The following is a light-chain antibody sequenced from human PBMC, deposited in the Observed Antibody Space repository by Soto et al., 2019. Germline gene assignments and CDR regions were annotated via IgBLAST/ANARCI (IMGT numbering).Light chain of an antibody. Sequence: DIQMTQSPSTLSASVRDRVTITCRASQTINSWLAWYQQKPGKAPKLLIYKASSLESGVPSRFSGSGSGTEFTLTISSLQPDDFATYYGQQYNSYPWTFGQGTKLEIK. J-gene: IGKJ2*02. CDR3: QQYNSYPWT. CDR1: QTINSW. V-gene: IGKV1-5*03. CDR2: KAS.